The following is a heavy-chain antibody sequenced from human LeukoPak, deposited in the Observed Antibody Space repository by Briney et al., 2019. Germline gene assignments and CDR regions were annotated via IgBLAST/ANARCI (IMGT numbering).Heavy chain of an antibody. CDR2: ISSSSSYI. V-gene: IGHV3-21*01. Sequence: GGSLRLSCAGSGFTFSSYGMNWVRQAPGKGLEWVSSISSSSSYIYYADSVKGRFTISRDNAKNSLYLQMNSLRAEDTAVYYCARARLRTRHYDSSGPDYWGQGTLVTVSS. CDR3: ARARLRTRHYDSSGPDY. CDR1: GFTFSSYG. J-gene: IGHJ4*02. D-gene: IGHD3-22*01.